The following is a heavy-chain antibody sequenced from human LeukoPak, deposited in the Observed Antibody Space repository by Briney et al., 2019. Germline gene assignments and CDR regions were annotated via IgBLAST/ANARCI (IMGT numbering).Heavy chain of an antibody. V-gene: IGHV1-2*02. Sequence: ASVKVSCKASGYNFTGYYVHWVRQAPGQGLEWMDWIKPTSGDTNYAQKFQGRVTMTRDTSISTVFMELSRLTSDDTAIYYCARDPGYGDYTYYYYYYYMDVWGKGTTVTVSS. J-gene: IGHJ6*03. D-gene: IGHD3-3*01. CDR2: IKPTSGDT. CDR1: GYNFTGYY. CDR3: ARDPGYGDYTYYYYYYYMDV.